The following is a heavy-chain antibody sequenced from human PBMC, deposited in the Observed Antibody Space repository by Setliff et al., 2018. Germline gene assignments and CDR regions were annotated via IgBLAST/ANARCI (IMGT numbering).Heavy chain of an antibody. J-gene: IGHJ6*03. CDR3: AKESANYYYYMDV. V-gene: IGHV3-33*06. CDR2: IWYDGTNK. Sequence: PGGSLRLSCAASGFTFDKHGMNWVRQAPGKGLEWVAVIWYDGTNKYYADSVKGRFTISRDNSKNTMYLQMNSLRAEDTAVYYCAKESANYYYYMDVWGKGTKVTVSS. CDR1: GFTFDKHG.